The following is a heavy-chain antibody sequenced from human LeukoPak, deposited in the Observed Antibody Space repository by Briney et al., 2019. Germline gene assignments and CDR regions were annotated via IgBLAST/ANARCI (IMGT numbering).Heavy chain of an antibody. Sequence: GGSLRLSCEASGFAFSFFAISWLRHAPGKGLEWVFTINVNSGTRSYAASVRGRFTISRDNSKNTLYLQLNTLRADDTAVYYCAKPISGGLAVTADWFAPWGQGTLVVVSS. CDR1: GFAFSFFA. V-gene: IGHV3-23*01. D-gene: IGHD6-19*01. J-gene: IGHJ5*01. CDR2: INVNSGTR. CDR3: AKPISGGLAVTADWFAP.